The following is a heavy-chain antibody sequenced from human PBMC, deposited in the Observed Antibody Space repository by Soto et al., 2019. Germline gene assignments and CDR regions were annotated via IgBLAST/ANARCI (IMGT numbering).Heavy chain of an antibody. Sequence: QVHLVESGGGVVQPGKSLRLSCAASGFTFRAYAMHWVRQAPGKGLEYVAVMSYDGNNKYYADSVRGRFTISRDNSRNTLYLQMDSLRTEDTAVYYCARDGGGLYPYYYDTTAYYAGYWGQGTLVTVSS. CDR3: ARDGGGLYPYYYDTTAYYAGY. D-gene: IGHD3-22*01. CDR2: MSYDGNNK. J-gene: IGHJ4*02. V-gene: IGHV3-30-3*01. CDR1: GFTFRAYA.